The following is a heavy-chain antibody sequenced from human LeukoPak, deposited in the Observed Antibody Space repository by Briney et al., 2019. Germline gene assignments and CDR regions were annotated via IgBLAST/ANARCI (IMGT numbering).Heavy chain of an antibody. D-gene: IGHD3-22*01. V-gene: IGHV4-31*03. CDR3: ATSRRGNYYDSTRYPPHVDY. CDR2: IYYSGST. CDR1: GGSISSGGYY. Sequence: KPLETLSFTCTVSGGSISSGGYYWSWIRQHPGKGLEWIGYIYYSGSTYYNPSLKSRVTISVDTSKNQFSLKLSSVTAADTAVYYCATSRRGNYYDSTRYPPHVDYWGQGTLVTVSS. J-gene: IGHJ4*02.